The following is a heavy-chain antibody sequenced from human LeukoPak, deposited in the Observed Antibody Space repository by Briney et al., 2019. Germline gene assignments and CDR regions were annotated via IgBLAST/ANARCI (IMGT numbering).Heavy chain of an antibody. CDR2: IIPILGIA. V-gene: IGHV1-69*04. Sequence: SVKVSCKASGGTFSSYAISWVRQAPGQGLEWMGRIIPILGIANYAQKFRGRVTITADKSTSTAYMELSSLRSEDTAVYYCASLVVAATPFDYWGQGTLVTVSS. D-gene: IGHD2-15*01. CDR3: ASLVVAATPFDY. J-gene: IGHJ4*02. CDR1: GGTFSSYA.